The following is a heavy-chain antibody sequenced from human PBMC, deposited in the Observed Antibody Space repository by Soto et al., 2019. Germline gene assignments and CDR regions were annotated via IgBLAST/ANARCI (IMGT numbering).Heavy chain of an antibody. V-gene: IGHV4-59*01. CDR3: VRVGGYYGDYPNFDY. CDR1: GGSISPYY. J-gene: IGHJ4*02. CDR2: IYYTGST. Sequence: SETLSLTCTVSGGSISPYYWSWLRQPPGKGPEWIGYIYYTGSTEYNPSLKSRVTISVDTTKNHFSLRLSSVTAADTAVYYCVRVGGYYGDYPNFDYWGQGNMVTVSS. D-gene: IGHD4-17*01.